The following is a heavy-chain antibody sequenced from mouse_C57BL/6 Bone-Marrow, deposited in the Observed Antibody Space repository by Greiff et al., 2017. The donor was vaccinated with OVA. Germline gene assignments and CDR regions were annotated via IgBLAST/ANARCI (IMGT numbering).Heavy chain of an antibody. CDR3: ARWMRLRQDYYAMDY. CDR2: IDPSDSET. V-gene: IGHV1-52*01. CDR1: GYTFTSYW. J-gene: IGHJ4*01. D-gene: IGHD2-2*01. Sequence: QVQLQQPGAELVRPGSSVKLSCKASGYTFTSYWMHWVKQRPIQGLEWIGNIDPSDSETHYNQKFKDKATLTVDKSSSTAYMQLSSLTSEDSAVYYCARWMRLRQDYYAMDYWGQGTSVTVSS.